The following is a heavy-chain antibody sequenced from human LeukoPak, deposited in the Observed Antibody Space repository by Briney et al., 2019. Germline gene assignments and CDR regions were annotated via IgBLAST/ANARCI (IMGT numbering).Heavy chain of an antibody. CDR3: ARVAAYCGGDCYQNDAFDI. J-gene: IGHJ3*02. D-gene: IGHD2-21*02. CDR2: IKHSGST. Sequence: SETLSLTCAVYGGSFSGYYWSWIRQPPGKGLEWIGEIKHSGSTNYNPSLKSRVTISVDMSKNQFSLKLSSVTAADTAVYYCARVAAYCGGDCYQNDAFDIWGQGTMVTVSS. CDR1: GGSFSGYY. V-gene: IGHV4-34*01.